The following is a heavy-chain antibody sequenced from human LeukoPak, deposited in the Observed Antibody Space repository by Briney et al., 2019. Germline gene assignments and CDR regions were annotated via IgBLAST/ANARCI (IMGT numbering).Heavy chain of an antibody. V-gene: IGHV1-18*01. Sequence: GASVKLSCKASGYTFASYGISWVRQAPGQGLEWMGWISAYNGNTNYAQKLQGRVTMTTATSTSTAYMELRSLRADDTAVYYCARDRVFVDTAIVSPVQYFDYWGQGTLVTVSS. CDR3: ARDRVFVDTAIVSPVQYFDY. D-gene: IGHD5-18*01. CDR2: ISAYNGNT. J-gene: IGHJ4*02. CDR1: GYTFASYG.